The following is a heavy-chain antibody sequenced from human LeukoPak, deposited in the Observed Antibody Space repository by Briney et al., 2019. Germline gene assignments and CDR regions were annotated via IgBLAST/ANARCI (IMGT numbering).Heavy chain of an antibody. CDR3: ARGGSLTNQYIPDY. CDR1: GFTFSSYA. J-gene: IGHJ4*02. D-gene: IGHD1-14*01. Sequence: GGSLRLSCAASGFTFSSYAMHWVRQAPGKGLEYVSAISSNGGSTYYANSVKGRFTISRDNSKNTLYLQMGSLRAEDMAVYYCARGGSLTNQYIPDYWGQGTLVTVSS. CDR2: ISSNGGST. V-gene: IGHV3-64*01.